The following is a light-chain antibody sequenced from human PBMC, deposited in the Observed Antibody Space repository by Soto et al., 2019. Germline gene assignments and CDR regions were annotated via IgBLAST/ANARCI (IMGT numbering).Light chain of an antibody. CDR3: QQLNSSPRT. V-gene: IGKV1-9*01. J-gene: IGKJ3*01. CDR2: AAS. Sequence: DIQLTQSPSFLSTSVGDRVTITCRASQGISSYLAWYQQKPGKAPKLLIYAASTLQSGVPSRFSGSGSGTEFTLTISSLQPEDFATYYCQQLNSSPRTFGPGSKVDFK. CDR1: QGISSY.